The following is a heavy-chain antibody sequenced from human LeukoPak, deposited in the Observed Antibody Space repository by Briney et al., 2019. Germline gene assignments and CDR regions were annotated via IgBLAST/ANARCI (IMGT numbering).Heavy chain of an antibody. V-gene: IGHV3-21*01. Sequence: GGSLRLSCAASGFTFSSYSMNWVRQAPGKGLEWVSSISSSSSYIHYADSVKGRFTISRDNAKNSLYLQMNSLRAEDTAVYYCARGGANTYYYYGMDVWGQGTTVTVSS. CDR3: ARGGANTYYYYGMDV. J-gene: IGHJ6*02. CDR1: GFTFSSYS. CDR2: ISSSSSYI.